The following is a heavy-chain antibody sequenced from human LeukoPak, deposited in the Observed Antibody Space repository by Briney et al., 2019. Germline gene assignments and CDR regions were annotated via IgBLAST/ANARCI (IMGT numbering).Heavy chain of an antibody. CDR2: MFYSGST. CDR3: ARVVASTSIDS. Sequence: SETLSLTCIVSGDSISSYYWSWIRQPPGKGLEWIGHMFYSGSTVYNPSLKSRVTISRDTSKNQFSLNLNSVTAADTALYYCARVVASTSIDSWGQGTLVTISS. J-gene: IGHJ4*02. V-gene: IGHV4-59*08. D-gene: IGHD2-15*01. CDR1: GDSISSYY.